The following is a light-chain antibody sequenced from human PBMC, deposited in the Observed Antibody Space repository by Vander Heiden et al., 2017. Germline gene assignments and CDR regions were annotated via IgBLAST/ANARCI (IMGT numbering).Light chain of an antibody. CDR3: QQSSSTSPYT. V-gene: IGKV1-39*01. CDR1: QSIGNL. CDR2: TAS. J-gene: IGKJ2*01. Sequence: DIQVTQSPSSLSASVSDRVTITCRASQSIGNLLNWYQQKPGKAPNRLVNTASSLQSGVPSRFSGSGSGTDFTLTISGLQPEDFATYYCQQSSSTSPYTFGQGTKLEIK.